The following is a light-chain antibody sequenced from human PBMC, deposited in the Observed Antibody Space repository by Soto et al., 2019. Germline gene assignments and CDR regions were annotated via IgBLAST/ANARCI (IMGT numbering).Light chain of an antibody. V-gene: IGKV3-20*01. CDR3: QQFGGSPQT. CDR1: QSVSSY. CDR2: GAS. J-gene: IGKJ1*01. Sequence: EIVLTQSPGTLSLSPGEGATLSCRASQSVSSYLVWYQQKPGQAPRRLIYGASSRATGIPDRFSGSGSGTDFTLTISRLEPEDFAVYYCQQFGGSPQTFGQGTKVEIK.